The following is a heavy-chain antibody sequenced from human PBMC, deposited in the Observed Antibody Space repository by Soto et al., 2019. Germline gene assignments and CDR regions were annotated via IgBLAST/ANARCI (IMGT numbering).Heavy chain of an antibody. Sequence: ASVKVSCKASGYTFTGYYMHWVRQAPGQGLECMGWINPNSGGTNYAQKFQGRVTMTRXTXXSXXXMELXXRRXDGTAVYYCATGGTIFGVVIMGYYYCMYVWG. CDR1: GYTFTGYY. D-gene: IGHD3-3*01. J-gene: IGHJ6*02. CDR3: ATGGTIFGVVIMGYYYCMYV. V-gene: IGHV1-2*02. CDR2: INPNSGGT.